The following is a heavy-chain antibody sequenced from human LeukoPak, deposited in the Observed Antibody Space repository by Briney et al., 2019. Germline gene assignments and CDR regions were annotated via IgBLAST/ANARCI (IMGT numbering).Heavy chain of an antibody. CDR1: GGSISSYY. J-gene: IGHJ3*02. V-gene: IGHV4-4*07. D-gene: IGHD6-19*01. Sequence: SETLSLTCTVSGGSISSYYWSWIRQPAGKGLEWIGRIYTSGSTNYNPSLKSRVTMSVDTSKNQFSLKLSSVTAADTAVYYCASCWGAVAAICAFDIWGQGTMVTVSS. CDR2: IYTSGST. CDR3: ASCWGAVAAICAFDI.